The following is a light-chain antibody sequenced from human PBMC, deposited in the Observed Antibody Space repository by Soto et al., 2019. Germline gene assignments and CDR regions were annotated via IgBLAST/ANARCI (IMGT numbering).Light chain of an antibody. Sequence: QSAPTQPASVSGSPGQSITISCTGTSSDVGGYNYVSWYQQHPGKAPKLMIYEVSNRPSGVSNRFSGSKSGNTASLTISGLQAEDEADYYCSSYTSSSLGVFGTGTKLTVL. J-gene: IGLJ1*01. CDR2: EVS. CDR3: SSYTSSSLGV. V-gene: IGLV2-14*01. CDR1: SSDVGGYNY.